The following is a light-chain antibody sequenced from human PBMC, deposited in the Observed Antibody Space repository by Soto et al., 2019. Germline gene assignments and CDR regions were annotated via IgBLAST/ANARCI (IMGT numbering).Light chain of an antibody. CDR3: GTLDSSLSAGV. CDR1: SSNIGTNY. V-gene: IGLV1-51*01. Sequence: QSVLTQPPSVSAAPGQKVTISCSGSSSNIGTNYVSWYQQLPGTAPKLLIYDNNKRPSGIPDRFSGSKSGTSATLGITGLQTGDEADYYCGTLDSSLSAGVFGGGTKLPVL. CDR2: DNN. J-gene: IGLJ2*01.